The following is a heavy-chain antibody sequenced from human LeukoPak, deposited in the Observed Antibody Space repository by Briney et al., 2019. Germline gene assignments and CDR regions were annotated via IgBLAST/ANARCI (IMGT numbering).Heavy chain of an antibody. D-gene: IGHD4-17*01. CDR1: GGSFSGYY. CDR3: ARGRRTTVGNWFDP. J-gene: IGHJ5*02. Sequence: SETLSLTCAVYGGSFSGYYWSWIRQPPGKGLEWIGYIYYSGSTNYNPSLKSRVTISVDTSKNQFSLKLSSVTAADTAVYYCARGRRTTVGNWFDPWGQGTLVTVSS. V-gene: IGHV4-59*01. CDR2: IYYSGST.